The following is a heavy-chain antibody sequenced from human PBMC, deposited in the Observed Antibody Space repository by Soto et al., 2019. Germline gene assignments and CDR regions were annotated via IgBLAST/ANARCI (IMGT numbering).Heavy chain of an antibody. J-gene: IGHJ4*02. Sequence: PGGSLRLSCAASGFTFSSYAMNWVRQAPGKGLEWISAVSGSGGSTYCADSVKGRFTISRDNSKDTLYLQMNNLRAEDTAVYYCAKPPDYNWNDYWGQGTLVTVSS. D-gene: IGHD1-20*01. CDR2: VSGSGGST. V-gene: IGHV3-23*01. CDR1: GFTFSSYA. CDR3: AKPPDYNWNDY.